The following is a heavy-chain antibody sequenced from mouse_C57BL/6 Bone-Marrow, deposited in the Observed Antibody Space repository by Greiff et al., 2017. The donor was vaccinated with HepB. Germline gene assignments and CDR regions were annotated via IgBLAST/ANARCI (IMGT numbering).Heavy chain of an antibody. J-gene: IGHJ1*03. D-gene: IGHD1-1*01. CDR1: GYTFTSYG. V-gene: IGHV1-81*01. Sequence: QVHVKQSGAELARPGASVKLSCKASGYTFTSYGISWVKQRTGQGLEWIGEIYPRSGNTYYNEKFKGKATLTADKSSSTAYMELRSLTSEDSAVYFCARSRGSIHWYFDVWGTGTTVTVSS. CDR3: ARSRGSIHWYFDV. CDR2: IYPRSGNT.